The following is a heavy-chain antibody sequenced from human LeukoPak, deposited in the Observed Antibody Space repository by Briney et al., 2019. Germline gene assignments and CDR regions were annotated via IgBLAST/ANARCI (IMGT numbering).Heavy chain of an antibody. CDR2: IDTSGNT. V-gene: IGHV4-4*07. D-gene: IGHD1-26*01. CDR3: ATKVMSGSYWGAFDI. J-gene: IGHJ3*02. CDR1: GGSISSFY. Sequence: PSETLSLTCTVSGGSISSFYWSWIRQPAGKGLEWIGRIDTSGNTNYNPSLTSRVTVSVDRSKNQFSLKLSSVTVADTAVYYCATKVMSGSYWGAFDIWGQGTLVTVSS.